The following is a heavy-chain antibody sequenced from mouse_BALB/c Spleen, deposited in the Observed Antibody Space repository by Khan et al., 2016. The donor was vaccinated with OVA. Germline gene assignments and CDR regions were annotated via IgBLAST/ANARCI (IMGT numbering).Heavy chain of an antibody. D-gene: IGHD1-1*01. CDR3: ARSYYYGSSTGIAY. CDR1: GYTFTSYW. V-gene: IGHV1-69*02. J-gene: IGHJ3*01. CDR2: IDPSDTYT. Sequence: QVQLQQPGAELVKPGASVKLSCKASGYTFTSYWMHWMKQRPGQGLEWIGEIDPSDTYTNYNQNFKGKATLTVDKSSSTAYLQISSLTSEDSAVDYCARSYYYGSSTGIAYWGQGTLVTVSA.